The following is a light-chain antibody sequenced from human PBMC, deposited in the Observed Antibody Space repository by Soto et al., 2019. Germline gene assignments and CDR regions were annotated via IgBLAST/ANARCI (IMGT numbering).Light chain of an antibody. J-gene: IGLJ2*01. CDR2: DVT. CDR3: CSYIRSGTPP. CDR1: SSDIGGYNY. V-gene: IGLV2-14*01. Sequence: QSALTQPASVSGSPGQSITISCTGTSSDIGGYNYVSWYQQHPGNAPKLIIYDVTNRPSGISTRFSDSKSGNTASVSISGLQPEDTGLYYCCSYIRSGTPPFGGGTK.